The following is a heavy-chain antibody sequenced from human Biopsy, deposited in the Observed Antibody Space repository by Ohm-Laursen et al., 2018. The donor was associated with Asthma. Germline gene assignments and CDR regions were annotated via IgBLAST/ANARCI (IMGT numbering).Heavy chain of an antibody. Sequence: ASVKVSCKASGGMFGNYAISWARQAPGQGLEWLGGILTDFGTIKYAQKFQGRVTITADESTSTDYMEVTSLRSEDTAIYYCARCQVGYSSGCALLFKKIYYSGKDVWGQGTAVTVSS. CDR3: ARCQVGYSSGCALLFKKIYYSGKDV. D-gene: IGHD6-19*01. CDR1: GGMFGNYA. V-gene: IGHV1-69*13. CDR2: ILTDFGTI. J-gene: IGHJ6*02.